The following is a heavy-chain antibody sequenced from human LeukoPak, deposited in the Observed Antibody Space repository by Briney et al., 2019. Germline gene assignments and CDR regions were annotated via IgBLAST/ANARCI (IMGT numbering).Heavy chain of an antibody. D-gene: IGHD3-10*01. CDR1: GFSFRDYY. V-gene: IGHV3-11*05. CDR2: ISTDSVYT. CDR3: ARESHGTGDQ. Sequence: PGGSLRLSCAASGFSFRDYYMSWIRQAPGKGLEWVSFISTDSVYTNYADPVKGRFTISRDNAKNSLYLQLNSLRAEDTAVYYCARESHGTGDQWGQRTLVTVSS. J-gene: IGHJ4*02.